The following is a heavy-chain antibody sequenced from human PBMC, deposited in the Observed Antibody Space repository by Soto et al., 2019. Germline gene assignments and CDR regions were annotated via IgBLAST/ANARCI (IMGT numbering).Heavy chain of an antibody. CDR3: AKHETSPDFYYYYGVDV. Sequence: PWGSLRLSCAGSGFTFSSYAMSWVRQAPGMGLEGVATISGSGGTTYSADSVKGRFTISRDNSKNSLYLQMNSLRAEDTAVYYCAKHETSPDFYYYYGVDVWGQGTTVTVSS. V-gene: IGHV3-23*01. D-gene: IGHD2-2*01. J-gene: IGHJ6*02. CDR1: GFTFSSYA. CDR2: ISGSGGTT.